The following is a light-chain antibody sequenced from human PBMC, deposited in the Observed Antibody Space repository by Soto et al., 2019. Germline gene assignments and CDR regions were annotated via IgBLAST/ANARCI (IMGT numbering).Light chain of an antibody. V-gene: IGKV3-20*01. CDR1: QTVGRSF. J-gene: IGKJ1*01. CDR3: QQYDSLPPWT. Sequence: EIVLTQSPGIMYLSPGERATLSCRASQTVGRSFLAWYQQKPGQSPRLLIFGTSIRATGTPDRFNGGGSGADFTLTISRLDPEDFAVYYCQQYDSLPPWTFGQGTKVDIK. CDR2: GTS.